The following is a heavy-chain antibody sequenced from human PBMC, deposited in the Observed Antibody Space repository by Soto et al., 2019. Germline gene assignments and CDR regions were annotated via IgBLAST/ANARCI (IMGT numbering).Heavy chain of an antibody. V-gene: IGHV3-21*01. Sequence: PGGSLRLSCAASGFSFSTYSMIWLRQAPGKGLEWVSSISPSSAYIFYADSVKGRFTISRDNDKNSLYLQMNSLRAEDTAVYHCARDPDYFDTSGYAAFDIWGQGTMVTVSS. CDR1: GFSFSTYS. D-gene: IGHD3-22*01. CDR2: ISPSSAYI. J-gene: IGHJ3*02. CDR3: ARDPDYFDTSGYAAFDI.